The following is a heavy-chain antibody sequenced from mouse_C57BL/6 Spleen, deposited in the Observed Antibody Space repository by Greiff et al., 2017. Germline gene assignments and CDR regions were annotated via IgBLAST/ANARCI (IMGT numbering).Heavy chain of an antibody. V-gene: IGHV1-15*01. D-gene: IGHD2-3*01. Sequence: QVQLQQSGAELVRPGASVTLSCKASGYTFTDYEMHWVKQTPVHGLEWIGAIDPETGGTAYNQKFKGKAILTADKSSSTAYMELRSLTSEDSAVYYCTRWLLPYARDYWGQGTSVTVAS. CDR3: TRWLLPYARDY. CDR2: IDPETGGT. CDR1: GYTFTDYE. J-gene: IGHJ4*01.